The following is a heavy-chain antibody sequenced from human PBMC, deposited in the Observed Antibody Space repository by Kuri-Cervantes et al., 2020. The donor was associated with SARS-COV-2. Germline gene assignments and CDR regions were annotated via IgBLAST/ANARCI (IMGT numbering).Heavy chain of an antibody. J-gene: IGHJ4*02. CDR1: GFSLSTSGVG. Sequence: SGPTLLKPTQALTLTCTFSGFSLSTSGVGVGWIRQPPGKALAWLALIYWNDDKRYSPSLKSRLTITKDTSKNQVVLTMTNMDPVDTATYYCAHSRAAAGTEKRQYFDYWGQGTLVTVSS. CDR2: IYWNDDK. V-gene: IGHV2-5*01. CDR3: AHSRAAAGTEKRQYFDY. D-gene: IGHD6-13*01.